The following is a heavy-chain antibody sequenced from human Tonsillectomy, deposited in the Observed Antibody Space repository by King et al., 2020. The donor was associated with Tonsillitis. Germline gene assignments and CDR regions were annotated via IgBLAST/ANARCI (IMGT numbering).Heavy chain of an antibody. J-gene: IGHJ4*02. CDR2: IDPSDSYT. CDR1: GYSFTTHR. Sequence: VQLVQSGAEVKKPGGSLKISCKGSGYSFTTHRISWVRQMPGKGLEWMGRIDPSDSYTNYSPSFQGHVTISADKSISTAYLQWSSLKASDTAMYYCARHFPDYDFWSGYKNWGQGTLVTVSS. CDR3: ARHFPDYDFWSGYKN. V-gene: IGHV5-10-1*03. D-gene: IGHD3-3*01.